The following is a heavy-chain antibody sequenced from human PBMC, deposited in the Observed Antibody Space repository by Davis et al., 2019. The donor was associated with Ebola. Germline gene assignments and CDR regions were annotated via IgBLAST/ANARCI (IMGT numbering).Heavy chain of an antibody. CDR3: ASGWLRGRFDP. D-gene: IGHD6-19*01. J-gene: IGHJ5*02. V-gene: IGHV6-1*01. Sequence: PSETLSLTCVIPGDSVSINSAAWNWIRQSPSGGLEWLGRTYYSSKWFHDYAVSVNGRITINPDTSKNQVSLQLNSVTPEDTAVYYCASGWLRGRFDPWGQGTLVTVSS. CDR1: GDSVSINSAA. CDR2: TYYSSKWFH.